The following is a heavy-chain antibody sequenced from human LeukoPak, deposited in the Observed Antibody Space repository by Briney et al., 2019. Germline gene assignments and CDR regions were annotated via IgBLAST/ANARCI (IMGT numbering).Heavy chain of an antibody. CDR1: GVSISGGY. Sequence: SETLSLTCTVSGVSISGGYWSWVRQPPGRGLEWVGYVYTSGSTNYNPSLKSRVTISVDTSKSQFALKLSSVTAADTAVYYCAKSYFDYSTYYSYYFNLWGQGALVTVSS. D-gene: IGHD4-11*01. J-gene: IGHJ4*02. CDR2: VYTSGST. V-gene: IGHV4-4*09. CDR3: AKSYFDYSTYYSYYFNL.